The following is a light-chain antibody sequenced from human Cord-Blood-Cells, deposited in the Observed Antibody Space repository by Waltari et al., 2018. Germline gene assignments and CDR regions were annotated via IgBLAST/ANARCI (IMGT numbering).Light chain of an antibody. CDR1: SSDVGGYNY. V-gene: IGLV2-11*01. Sequence: QSALTQPASVSGSPGQSITISCTGTSSDVGGYNYVSWYQQHPGKAPKLMIFDVSTRPSGVPDDIAGSKFDITASLTISGLQAEDEADYYCCSYAGSYPWVFGGGTKLTVL. CDR2: DVS. J-gene: IGLJ3*02. CDR3: CSYAGSYPWV.